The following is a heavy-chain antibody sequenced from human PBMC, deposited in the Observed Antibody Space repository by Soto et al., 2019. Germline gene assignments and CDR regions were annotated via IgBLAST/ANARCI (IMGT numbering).Heavy chain of an antibody. CDR1: GFTFSSYA. CDR2: ISNSGGST. CDR3: AHPRGYGVFDAVDI. Sequence: QAGGSLRLSCAASGFTFSSYAMSWVRQAPGKGLEWVSAISNSGGSTYYAESVRGRFTISRDNSINTLYLQMSSLRTEDTAVYYCAHPRGYGVFDAVDIWGQGTMVTVSS. D-gene: IGHD4-17*01. J-gene: IGHJ3*02. V-gene: IGHV3-23*01.